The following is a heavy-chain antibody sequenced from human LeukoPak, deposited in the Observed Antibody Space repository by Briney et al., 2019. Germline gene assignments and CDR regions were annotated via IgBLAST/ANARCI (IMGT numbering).Heavy chain of an antibody. CDR1: GFTFSGSA. V-gene: IGHV3-73*01. D-gene: IGHD2/OR15-2a*01. J-gene: IGHJ6*02. CDR3: TGSMDLYYYYYGMDV. Sequence: GGSLRLSCAASGFTFSGSAMHWVRQASGKGLEWVGRIRSKANSYATAYAASVKGRFTISRDDSKNTAYLQMNSLKTEDTAVYYCTGSMDLYYYYYGMDVWGQGTTVTVSS. CDR2: IRSKANSYAT.